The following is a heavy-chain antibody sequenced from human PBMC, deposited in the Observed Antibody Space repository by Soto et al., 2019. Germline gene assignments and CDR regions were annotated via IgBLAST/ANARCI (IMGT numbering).Heavy chain of an antibody. CDR1: GYTFTNYD. CDR3: ARGHNYYDSSGYYGD. CDR2: MNPNSGNT. D-gene: IGHD3-22*01. J-gene: IGHJ4*02. Sequence: QVQLVQSGAEVKKPGASVKVSCKASGYTFTNYDINWVRQATGQGLEWMGWMNPNSGNTGYEQKFQGRVTMTRGNSVSTAFMELTGLTSEDTAVYFCARGHNYYDSSGYYGDWGQGTLVTVSS. V-gene: IGHV1-8*01.